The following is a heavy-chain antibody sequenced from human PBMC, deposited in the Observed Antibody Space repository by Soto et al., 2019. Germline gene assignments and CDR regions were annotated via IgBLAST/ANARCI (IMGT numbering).Heavy chain of an antibody. V-gene: IGHV2-5*02. CDR3: ALTPYYFDY. J-gene: IGHJ4*02. CDR2: IYWDDDK. Sequence: SCPTLVNPTQTLALTGTFSGFSRSSSGFGCGWIRQPPGKALGWLALIYWDDDKRYSPSLKSRLTITKDTSKNQVVLTMTNMAPVDTATYYCALTPYYFDYWGQGSPVT. CDR1: GFSRSSSGFG.